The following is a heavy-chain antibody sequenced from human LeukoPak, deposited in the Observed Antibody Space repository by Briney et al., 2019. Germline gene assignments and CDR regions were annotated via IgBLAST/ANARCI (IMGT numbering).Heavy chain of an antibody. Sequence: GGSLRLSCAASGFTFSSYGMHWVRQAPGKGLEWVAVISYDGSNKYYADSVKGRFTISRDNSKNTLYLQMNSLRAEDTAVYYCAKQAPSVTYYDILSSYYYYGMDVWGQGTTVTVSS. CDR1: GFTFSSYG. V-gene: IGHV3-30*18. CDR3: AKQAPSVTYYDILSSYYYYGMDV. J-gene: IGHJ6*02. CDR2: ISYDGSNK. D-gene: IGHD3-9*01.